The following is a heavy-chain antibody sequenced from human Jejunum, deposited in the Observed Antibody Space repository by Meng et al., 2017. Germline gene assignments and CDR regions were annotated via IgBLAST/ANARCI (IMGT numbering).Heavy chain of an antibody. V-gene: IGHV4-4*07. J-gene: IGHJ6*02. D-gene: IGHD3-22*01. Sequence: SETLSLTCSVSGVSISTFHWTWIRQSAGKGLEWIGRIYTRGSTTYNPSLRSRVTMSMDTSRNQLSLELNSVTAADTALYFCAGGKVVDSSSYHYLPMDVWGHGTTVTVSS. CDR3: AGGKVVDSSSYHYLPMDV. CDR2: IYTRGST. CDR1: GVSISTFH.